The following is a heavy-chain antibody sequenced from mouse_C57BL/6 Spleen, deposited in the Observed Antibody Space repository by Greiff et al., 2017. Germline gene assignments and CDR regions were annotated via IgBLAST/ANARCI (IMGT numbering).Heavy chain of an antibody. V-gene: IGHV1-55*01. CDR3: ARRDYGSSYGFAY. CDR1: GYTFTSYW. J-gene: IGHJ3*01. D-gene: IGHD1-1*01. Sequence: QVQLKQPGAELVKPGASVKMSCKASGYTFTSYWITWVKQRPGQGLAWIGDIYPGSGSTNYNEKFKSKATLTVDTSSSTAYMQLSSLTSEDSAVYYCARRDYGSSYGFAYWGQGTLVTVSA. CDR2: IYPGSGST.